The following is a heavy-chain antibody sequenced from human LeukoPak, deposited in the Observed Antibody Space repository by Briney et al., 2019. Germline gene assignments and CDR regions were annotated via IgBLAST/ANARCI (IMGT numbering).Heavy chain of an antibody. V-gene: IGHV3-74*01. CDR3: ARDDNYYDGSAYSSGFDY. CDR1: GFTLSDHW. Sequence: GGSLRLSCAASGFTLSDHWMHWVRQAPGKGLVSVAHIKIDGSTKTLADSVKGRFTISRDNAKNTLYLQMNSLRVDDTAVYYCARDDNYYDGSAYSSGFDYWGQGALVTVSS. D-gene: IGHD3-22*01. J-gene: IGHJ4*02. CDR2: IKIDGSTK.